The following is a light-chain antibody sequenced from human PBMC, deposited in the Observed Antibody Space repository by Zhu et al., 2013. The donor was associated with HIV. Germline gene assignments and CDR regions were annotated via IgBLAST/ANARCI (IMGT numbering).Light chain of an antibody. V-gene: IGKV3-20*01. CDR1: QSVSNSY. CDR2: GAS. CDR3: QQYGRSPLT. J-gene: IGKJ4*01. Sequence: EIVLTQSPGTLSLSPGERATLSCRASQSVSNSYLAWYQQKPGQAPRLLIYGASSRATGIPDRFSGSGSGTDFTLTISRLEPEDFAVYYCQQYGRSPLTFGGGTKVEIK.